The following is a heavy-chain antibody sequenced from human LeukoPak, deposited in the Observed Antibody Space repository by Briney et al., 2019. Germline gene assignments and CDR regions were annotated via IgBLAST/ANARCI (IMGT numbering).Heavy chain of an antibody. Sequence: ASVKVSCKASGYTFTGYYMHWVRQAPGQGLEWMGWINPNSGGTNYAQKFQGRVTMTRDTSISTAYMELSRLRSYDTAVYYCAXXXXXXXXXVAATSNTLFWFDPWGQGTLVTVSS. CDR1: GYTFTGYY. CDR2: INPNSGGT. CDR3: AXXXXXXXXXVAATSNTLFWFDP. D-gene: IGHD2-15*01. V-gene: IGHV1-2*02. J-gene: IGHJ5*02.